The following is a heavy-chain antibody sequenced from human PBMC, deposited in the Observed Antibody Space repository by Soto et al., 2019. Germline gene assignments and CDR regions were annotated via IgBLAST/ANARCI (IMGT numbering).Heavy chain of an antibody. J-gene: IGHJ4*02. V-gene: IGHV1-2*02. CDR2: INPNGGGT. CDR3: ARAGAGDGSNPCFDY. Sequence: ASVTVSCRAPGDTFTDYYMHWVREAPGQGLEWMGWINPNGGGTNYAQKFQGRVTMPRETSISTAYMELSRLRSVDTTGYYCARAGAGDGSNPCFDYWRQGTLVTVSS. D-gene: IGHD5-12*01. CDR1: GDTFTDYY.